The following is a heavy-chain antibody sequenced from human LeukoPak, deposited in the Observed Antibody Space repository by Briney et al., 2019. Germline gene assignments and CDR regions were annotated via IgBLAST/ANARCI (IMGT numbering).Heavy chain of an antibody. CDR2: INPNSGGT. CDR3: ARGNAEQWLALDAFDI. J-gene: IGHJ3*02. D-gene: IGHD6-19*01. V-gene: IGHV1-2*02. Sequence: ASVKVSCKASGYTFTGYYMHWVRQAPGQGLEWMGWINPNSGGTNYAQKFQGRVTMTRDTSISTAYMELSRLRSDDTAVYYCARGNAEQWLALDAFDIWGQGTMVTVSS. CDR1: GYTFTGYY.